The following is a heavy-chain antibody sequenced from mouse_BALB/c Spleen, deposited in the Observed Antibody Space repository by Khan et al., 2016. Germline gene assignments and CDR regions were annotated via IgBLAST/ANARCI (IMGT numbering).Heavy chain of an antibody. J-gene: IGHJ3*01. Sequence: QVQLQQSGAELVKPGASVKLSCKASGYTFTSYYMYWVKQRPGQGLEWIGEINPSNGDTNFNERFKSKATLTVDKSSSTTYMQFSSLTSEDSAVYYCTRAGCDYPFAYWGQGTLVTVSA. CDR3: TRAGCDYPFAY. CDR1: GYTFTSYY. V-gene: IGHV1S81*02. D-gene: IGHD2-4*01. CDR2: INPSNGDT.